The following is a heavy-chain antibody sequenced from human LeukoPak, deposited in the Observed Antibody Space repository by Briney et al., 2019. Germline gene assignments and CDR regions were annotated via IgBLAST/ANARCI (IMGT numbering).Heavy chain of an antibody. D-gene: IGHD2-15*01. CDR1: GGSIRSGRHH. CDR3: ARDLGGYPFFMDV. V-gene: IGHV4-39*07. CDR2: LDESGRP. J-gene: IGHJ6*03. Sequence: SETLSLTCSVSGGSIRSGRHHWAWVRQPPGKGLEFIGSLDESGRPYYNAPLKSRVTISEDSSGKQFSMNLSSVTAADTAVYFCARDLGGYPFFMDVWGRGTTVIVSS.